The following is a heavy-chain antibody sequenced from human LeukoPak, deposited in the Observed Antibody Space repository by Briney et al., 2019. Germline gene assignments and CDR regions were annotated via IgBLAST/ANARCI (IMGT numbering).Heavy chain of an antibody. D-gene: IGHD3-22*01. Sequence: GGSLRLSCAASGFTFSSYGMHWVRQAPGKGLEWVAVISYDGSNKYYADSVKGRFTISRDNSKNTLYLQMNSLRAEDTAVYYCARDPYYYDSSGYYYDYWGQGTLVTVSS. CDR2: ISYDGSNK. CDR3: ARDPYYYDSSGYYYDY. V-gene: IGHV3-30*03. CDR1: GFTFSSYG. J-gene: IGHJ4*02.